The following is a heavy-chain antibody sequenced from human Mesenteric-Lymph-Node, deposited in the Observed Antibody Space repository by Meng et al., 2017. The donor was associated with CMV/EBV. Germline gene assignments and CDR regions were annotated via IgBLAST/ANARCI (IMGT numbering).Heavy chain of an antibody. D-gene: IGHD3-3*01. J-gene: IGHJ6*02. CDR2: ISSSGSTI. CDR3: ARTQRSEWLFPDYYYGMDV. V-gene: IGHV3-11*01. Sequence: GGSLRLSCAASGFTFSDYYMSWIRQAPGKGLEWVSYISSSGSTIYYADSVKGRFTISRDNAKNSLYLQMNSLRAEDTAVYYCARTQRSEWLFPDYYYGMDVWGQGTTVTVSS. CDR1: GFTFSDYY.